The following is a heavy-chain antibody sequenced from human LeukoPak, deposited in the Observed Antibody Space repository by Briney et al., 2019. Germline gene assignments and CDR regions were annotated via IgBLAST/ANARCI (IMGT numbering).Heavy chain of an antibody. Sequence: ASVKVSCKASGYTFTGYYMHWVRQAPGQGLEWMGWINPNSGGTNYAQKFQGRVTMTRDTSISTAYMELSRLRSDDMAVYYWASEPHPKTSYXNXXYYMDVWGKGTTVTVSS. CDR1: GYTFTGYY. D-gene: IGHD2-8*01. V-gene: IGHV1-2*02. J-gene: IGHJ6*03. CDR3: ASEPHPKTSYXNXXYYMDV. CDR2: INPNSGGT.